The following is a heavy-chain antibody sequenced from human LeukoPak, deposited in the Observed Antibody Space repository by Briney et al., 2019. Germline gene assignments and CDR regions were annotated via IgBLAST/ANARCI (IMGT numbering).Heavy chain of an antibody. CDR2: MNPNSGNT. V-gene: IGHV1-8*01. Sequence: ASVKVSCKASGYTFTSYDINWVRQATGQGLEWMGWMNPNSGNTGYAQKFQGRVTMTRNTSISTAYMELSSLRSEDTAVYYCARVYSSSVAFDTWGQGTLVTVSS. CDR3: ARVYSSSVAFDT. CDR1: GYTFTSYD. D-gene: IGHD6-6*01. J-gene: IGHJ5*02.